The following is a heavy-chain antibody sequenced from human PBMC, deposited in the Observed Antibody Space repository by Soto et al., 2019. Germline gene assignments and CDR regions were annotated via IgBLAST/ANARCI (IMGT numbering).Heavy chain of an antibody. CDR1: GFTFTNSA. CDR2: IVVGSGNT. Sequence: GASVKVSCKASGFTFTNSAMQWVRQARGQRLEWIGWIVVGSGNTNYAQKFQERVTITRDMSTSTAYMELSSLRSEDTAVYYCAAVDYGDLNDAFDIWGQGTMVTVS. J-gene: IGHJ3*02. D-gene: IGHD4-17*01. V-gene: IGHV1-58*02. CDR3: AAVDYGDLNDAFDI.